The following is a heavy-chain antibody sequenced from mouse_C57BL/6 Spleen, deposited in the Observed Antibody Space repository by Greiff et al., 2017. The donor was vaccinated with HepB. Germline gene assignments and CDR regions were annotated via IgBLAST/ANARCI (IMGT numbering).Heavy chain of an antibody. CDR1: GYTFTSYW. CDR3: ARAPVVATDAMDY. J-gene: IGHJ4*01. V-gene: IGHV1-69*01. CDR2: IDPSDSYT. D-gene: IGHD1-1*01. Sequence: VQLQESGAELVMPGASVKLSCKASGYTFTSYWMHWVKQRPGQGLEWIGEIDPSDSYTNYNQKFKGKSTLTVDKSSSTAYMQLSSLTSEDSAVYYCARAPVVATDAMDYWGQGTSVTVSS.